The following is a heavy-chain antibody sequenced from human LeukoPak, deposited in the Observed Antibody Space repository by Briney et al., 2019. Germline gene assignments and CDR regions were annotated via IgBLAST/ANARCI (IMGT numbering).Heavy chain of an antibody. CDR1: GFTFSSYA. CDR3: AKDFRVGLAAVDY. CDR2: ISGSGGST. V-gene: IGHV3-23*01. J-gene: IGHJ4*02. D-gene: IGHD6-13*01. Sequence: GGSLRLSCAASGFTFSSYAMSWVRQAPGKGLEWVSAISGSGGSTYHADSVKGRFTISRDNSRNTLYLQMNSLRAEDTAVYYCAKDFRVGLAAVDYWGQGTLVTVSS.